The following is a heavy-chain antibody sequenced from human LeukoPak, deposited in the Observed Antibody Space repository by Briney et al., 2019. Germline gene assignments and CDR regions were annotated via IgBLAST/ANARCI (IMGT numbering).Heavy chain of an antibody. CDR2: INPNSGGT. CDR3: ARGMGVLVPAATWFDP. Sequence: SSVKVSCKASGYTFIAYYMHWVRQAPGQGLEGMGWINPNSGGTNYAQKLQGRVTMTRDTSISTAYMDLSRLRSDDAAVYYCARGMGVLVPAATWFDPWGQGTLVTVSS. J-gene: IGHJ5*02. V-gene: IGHV1-2*02. CDR1: GYTFIAYY. D-gene: IGHD2-2*01.